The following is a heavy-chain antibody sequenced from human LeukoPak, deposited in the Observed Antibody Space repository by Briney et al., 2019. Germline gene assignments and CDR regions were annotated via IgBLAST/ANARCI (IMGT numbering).Heavy chain of an antibody. CDR3: ARHGHSGYVDDGFDI. V-gene: IGHV4-34*01. CDR2: INQSGSP. CDR1: GGSFSGYY. J-gene: IGHJ3*02. Sequence: SETLSHTCAVYGGSFSGYYWSWIRQPPGKGLEWIGEINQSGSPNYNPSLKGRVTISVDTSRNQFSLRLSSVTAADTAVYYCARHGHSGYVDDGFDIWGQGTKVTVSS. D-gene: IGHD5-12*01.